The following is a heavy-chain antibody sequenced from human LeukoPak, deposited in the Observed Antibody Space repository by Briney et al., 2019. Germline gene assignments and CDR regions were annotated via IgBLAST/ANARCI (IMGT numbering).Heavy chain of an antibody. Sequence: PGGSLRLSCAASGFTFSNAWMSWVRQAPGKGLEWVGRIKSKTDGGTTDYAAPVKGRFTISSDDSKNTLYLQMNSLKTEDTAVYXCTTVSVQLERGAAFDIWGQGTMVTVSS. V-gene: IGHV3-15*01. D-gene: IGHD1-1*01. CDR3: TTVSVQLERGAAFDI. CDR2: IKSKTDGGTT. J-gene: IGHJ3*02. CDR1: GFTFSNAW.